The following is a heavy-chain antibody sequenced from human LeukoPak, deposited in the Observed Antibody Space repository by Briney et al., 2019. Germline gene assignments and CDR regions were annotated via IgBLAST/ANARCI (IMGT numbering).Heavy chain of an antibody. J-gene: IGHJ4*02. CDR1: GFTFSSYG. CDR2: ISYDGSNK. V-gene: IGHV3-30*03. Sequence: GGSLRLSCAASGFTFSSYGTHWVRQAPGKGLEWVAVISYDGSNKYYADSVKGRFTISRDNSKNTLYLQMNSLRAEDTAVYYCATHNGGYCSSTSCPDYWGQGTLVTVSS. D-gene: IGHD2-2*01. CDR3: ATHNGGYCSSTSCPDY.